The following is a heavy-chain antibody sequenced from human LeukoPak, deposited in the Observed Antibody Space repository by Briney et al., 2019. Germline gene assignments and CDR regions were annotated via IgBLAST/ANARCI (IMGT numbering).Heavy chain of an antibody. J-gene: IGHJ5*02. CDR1: GFTFSTYG. V-gene: IGHV3-21*01. Sequence: GGSLRLSCAASGFTFSTYGMTWVRQAPGKGLEWVSSISSSTSYIYYADSVKGRFTISRDNAKNTLYLQMNSLGAEDTAVYYCARARGLGYGDYVRWFDPWGQGTLVTVSS. CDR2: ISSSTSYI. D-gene: IGHD4-17*01. CDR3: ARARGLGYGDYVRWFDP.